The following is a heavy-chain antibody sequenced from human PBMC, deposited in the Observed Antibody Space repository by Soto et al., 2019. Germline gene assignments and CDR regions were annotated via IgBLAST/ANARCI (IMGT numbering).Heavy chain of an antibody. CDR3: ARDGSRYDFWSGPYYFDY. J-gene: IGHJ4*02. CDR2: IYYSGST. Sequence: ASETLSLTCTVSGGSISSYYWGWIRQPPGKGLEWIGYIYYSGSTNYNPSLKSRVTISVDTSKNQFSLKLSSVTAADTAVYYCARDGSRYDFWSGPYYFDYWGQGTLVTVSS. V-gene: IGHV4-59*01. D-gene: IGHD3-3*01. CDR1: GGSISSYY.